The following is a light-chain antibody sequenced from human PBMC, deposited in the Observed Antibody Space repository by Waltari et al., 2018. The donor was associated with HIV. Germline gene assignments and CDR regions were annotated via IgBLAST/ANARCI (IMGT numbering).Light chain of an antibody. Sequence: DIQLTQSPSFLSASVGDRVTITCRASQGISSYVAWYQQKPEKAPKLLIYSASTLQSGVPSRFSGRASGTEFTLTISSLQPEDFATYYCQQLNSYPVPFTFGPGTKVDIK. CDR3: QQLNSYPVPFT. J-gene: IGKJ3*01. CDR2: SAS. CDR1: QGISSY. V-gene: IGKV1-9*01.